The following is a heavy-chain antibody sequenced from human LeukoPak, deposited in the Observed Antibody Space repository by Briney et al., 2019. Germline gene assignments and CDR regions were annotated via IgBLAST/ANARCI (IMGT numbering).Heavy chain of an antibody. V-gene: IGHV1-46*01. J-gene: IGHJ4*02. D-gene: IGHD3-10*01. CDR3: ARVGSMVRGAGRGYFDY. CDR1: GFTFSSYA. CDR2: INPSGGST. Sequence: GGSLRLSCAASGFTFSSYAMHWVRQAPGQGLEWVGIINPSGGSTSYAQKFQGRVTMTRDTSTSTVYMELSSLRSEDTAVYYCARVGSMVRGAGRGYFDYWGQGTLVTVSS.